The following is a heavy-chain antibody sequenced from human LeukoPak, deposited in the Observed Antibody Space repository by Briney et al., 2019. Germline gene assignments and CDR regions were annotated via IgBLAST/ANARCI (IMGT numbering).Heavy chain of an antibody. Sequence: PSETLSLTCAVYGGSFSGYYWSWIRQPPGKELEWIGEINHSGSTNYNPSLTSRVTISVDTSKNQFSLKLSSVTAADTAVYYCARLSLYGMDVWGQGTTVTVSS. CDR2: INHSGST. D-gene: IGHD3-16*02. CDR1: GGSFSGYY. CDR3: ARLSLYGMDV. V-gene: IGHV4-34*01. J-gene: IGHJ6*02.